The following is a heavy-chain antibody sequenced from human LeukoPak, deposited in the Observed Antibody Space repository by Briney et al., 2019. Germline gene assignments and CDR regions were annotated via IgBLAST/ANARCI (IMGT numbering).Heavy chain of an antibody. CDR3: PKDWPRYCSGGSCSGY. V-gene: IGHV3-23*01. D-gene: IGHD2-15*01. CDR1: GFTFSSYA. Sequence: GGSLRLSCAASGFTFSSYAMSWVRQAPGKGLEWVSAISGSGGSTYYADSVKGRFTISRDNSKNTLYLQMNSLRAEDTAVYYCPKDWPRYCSGGSCSGYWGQGTLVTVSS. J-gene: IGHJ4*02. CDR2: ISGSGGST.